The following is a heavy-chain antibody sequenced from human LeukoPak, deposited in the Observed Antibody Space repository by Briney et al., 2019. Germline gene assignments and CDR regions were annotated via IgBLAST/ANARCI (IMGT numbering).Heavy chain of an antibody. J-gene: IGHJ3*02. CDR1: GFTFSSYE. CDR3: AREPPGGYDILTGYYRKGAFDI. CDR2: ISSNGGTI. D-gene: IGHD3-9*01. Sequence: GGSLRLSCAASGFTFSSYEMNWVRQAPGKGLEWVSYISSNGGTIYYADSVKGRFTISRDNAKNSLYLQMNSLRAEDTAVYYCAREPPGGYDILTGYYRKGAFDIWGQGTMVTVSS. V-gene: IGHV3-48*03.